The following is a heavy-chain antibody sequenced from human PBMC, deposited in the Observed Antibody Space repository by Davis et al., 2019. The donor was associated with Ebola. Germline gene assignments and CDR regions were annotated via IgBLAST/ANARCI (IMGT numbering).Heavy chain of an antibody. Sequence: GESLKISCATSGFTFSNYWMNWVRQDPGKGLVWVSHIKPDGSDIKYADSVEGRFTISRDNAKNTLYLQMNSLRAEDSAVYYCVRDGSGTLPYDYWGQRALVTVSS. D-gene: IGHD3-10*01. V-gene: IGHV3-74*01. CDR2: IKPDGSDI. CDR3: VRDGSGTLPYDY. CDR1: GFTFSNYW. J-gene: IGHJ4*02.